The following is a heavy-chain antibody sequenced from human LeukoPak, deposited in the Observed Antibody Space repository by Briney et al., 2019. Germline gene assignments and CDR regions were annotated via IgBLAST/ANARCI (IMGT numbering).Heavy chain of an antibody. D-gene: IGHD3-22*01. J-gene: IGHJ4*02. V-gene: IGHV4-4*07. Sequence: PSETLSLTCSISGGSISSYYWSWIQQPAGKGLEWIGRIYTSGSTNYNPSPKSRVTMSVDTSKNQFSLKLSSVTAADTAVYYCARDRYYYDSSSYRFDYWGQGTLVTVSS. CDR2: IYTSGST. CDR1: GGSISSYY. CDR3: ARDRYYYDSSSYRFDY.